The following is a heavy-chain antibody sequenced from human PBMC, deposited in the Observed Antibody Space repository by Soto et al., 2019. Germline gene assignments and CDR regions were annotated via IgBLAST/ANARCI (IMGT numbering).Heavy chain of an antibody. Sequence: GGSLRLSCAACGFTFSSCSISWVRQAPWMGLQWVSAISDSGVSTYYADSVRGRFTISRDNSKSTLYLQLNSLGAEDTAIYYCAKDRTAAGRQCLVPIWGRRTLFAVCS. J-gene: IGHJ4*02. CDR3: AKDRTAAGRQCLVPI. D-gene: IGHD6-19*01. CDR1: GFTFSSCS. V-gene: IGHV3-23*01. CDR2: ISDSGVST.